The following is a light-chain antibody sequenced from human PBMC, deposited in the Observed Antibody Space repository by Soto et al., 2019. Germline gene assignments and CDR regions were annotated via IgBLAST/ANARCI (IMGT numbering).Light chain of an antibody. CDR3: SSYTSCLCV. V-gene: IGLV2-14*01. Sequence: QSALTQPASVSGSPGQSITISCTGTSSDVGGYNYVSWYQQHPGKAPKLMIYDVSNRPSGVSNRFSGSKSGNTASLTSSGLQAEDEADYYCSSYTSCLCVFGTGTKVTVL. CDR1: SSDVGGYNY. J-gene: IGLJ1*01. CDR2: DVS.